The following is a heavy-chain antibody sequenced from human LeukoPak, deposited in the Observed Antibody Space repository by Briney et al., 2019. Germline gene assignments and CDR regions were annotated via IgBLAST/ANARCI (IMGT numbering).Heavy chain of an antibody. J-gene: IGHJ4*02. CDR3: ARSFFLFPIDY. V-gene: IGHV1-18*01. D-gene: IGHD3-3*01. Sequence: ASVRVSCKASGYTFTSYGISWVRQAPGQGLEWMGWISAYNGNTKYTQKLQGRVTMTTDTSTSTAYMELRSLRSDDTAVYYCARSFFLFPIDYWGQGTLVTVSS. CDR1: GYTFTSYG. CDR2: ISAYNGNT.